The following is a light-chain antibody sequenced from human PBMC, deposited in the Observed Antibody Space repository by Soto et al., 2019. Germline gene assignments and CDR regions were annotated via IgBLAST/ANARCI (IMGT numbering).Light chain of an antibody. V-gene: IGLV7-46*01. CDR3: LLSYSGADVV. CDR2: DTS. Sequence: QTVVTQEPSLIVSPGGTVTLTCGSSTGAVTSGHYPYWFQQKPGQAPRTLIYDTSNKHSWTPARFSGSLLGGKAALTLSGAQPEDEAEYYCLLSYSGADVVFGGGTQLTVL. J-gene: IGLJ2*01. CDR1: TGAVTSGHY.